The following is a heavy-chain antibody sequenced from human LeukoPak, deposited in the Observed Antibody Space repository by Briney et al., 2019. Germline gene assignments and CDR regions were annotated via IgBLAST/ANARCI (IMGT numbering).Heavy chain of an antibody. J-gene: IGHJ4*02. D-gene: IGHD3-22*01. V-gene: IGHV3-21*01. Sequence: GGSLRLSCAASGFTFSSYSMNWVRQAPGKGLEWVSSISSSSSYTYYADSVKGRFTISRDNAKNSLYLQMNSLRAEDTAVYYCARSSGLDSSGYYPPGGWGQGTLVTVSS. CDR3: ARSSGLDSSGYYPPGG. CDR1: GFTFSSYS. CDR2: ISSSSSYT.